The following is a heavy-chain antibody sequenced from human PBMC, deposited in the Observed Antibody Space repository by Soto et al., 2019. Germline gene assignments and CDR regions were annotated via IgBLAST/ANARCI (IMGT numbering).Heavy chain of an antibody. CDR2: ISGSGGST. Sequence: LRLSCAASGFTFSSYAMSWVRQAPGKGLEWVSAISGSGGSTYYADSVKGRFTISRDNSKNTLYLQMNSLRAEDTAVYYCAKDVPDFMVRGVKHYYGMDVWGPGTTVTV. CDR3: AKDVPDFMVRGVKHYYGMDV. J-gene: IGHJ6*02. V-gene: IGHV3-23*01. D-gene: IGHD3-10*01. CDR1: GFTFSSYA.